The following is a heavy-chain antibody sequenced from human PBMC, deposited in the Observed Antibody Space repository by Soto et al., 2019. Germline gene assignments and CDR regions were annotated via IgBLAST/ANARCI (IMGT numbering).Heavy chain of an antibody. J-gene: IGHJ5*02. CDR1: GGSISSCDYY. D-gene: IGHD3-22*01. Sequence: SETLSLTCTVSGGSISSCDYYWSWIRHPPGKGLEWIGYIYYSGSTYYNPSLKSRVTISVDTSKNQFSLKLSSVTAADTAVYYCAGHYDSSGYSAWGQGTLVTVSS. CDR2: IYYSGST. CDR3: AGHYDSSGYSA. V-gene: IGHV4-30-4*01.